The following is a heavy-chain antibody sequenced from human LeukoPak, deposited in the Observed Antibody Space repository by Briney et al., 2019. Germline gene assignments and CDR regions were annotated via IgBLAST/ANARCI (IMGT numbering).Heavy chain of an antibody. Sequence: KASQTLSLTCTVSGGSISSGSYYWSWIRQPAGKGLEWIGRIYTSGSTNYNPSLKSRVTISVDTSKNQFSLKLSSVTAADTAVYYCAYGLIYDSSGSNFDYWGQGTLVTVSS. CDR3: AYGLIYDSSGSNFDY. V-gene: IGHV4-61*02. J-gene: IGHJ4*02. D-gene: IGHD3-22*01. CDR2: IYTSGST. CDR1: GGSISSGSYY.